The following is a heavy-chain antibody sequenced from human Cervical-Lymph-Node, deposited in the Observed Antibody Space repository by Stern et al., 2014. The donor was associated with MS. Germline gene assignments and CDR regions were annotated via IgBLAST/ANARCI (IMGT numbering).Heavy chain of an antibody. CDR3: ARLTTVTAFDY. D-gene: IGHD4-17*01. Sequence: QVQLQESGPGLVKPSETLSLTCTVSGGSISSYYWSWIRQPPGKGLEWIGYINYSGSTYYNPSLKNRVTISVDTSKNQFSLNLSSVTAAETAVYYCARLTTVTAFDYWGQGTLVTVSS. V-gene: IGHV4-59*01. CDR2: INYSGST. J-gene: IGHJ4*02. CDR1: GGSISSYY.